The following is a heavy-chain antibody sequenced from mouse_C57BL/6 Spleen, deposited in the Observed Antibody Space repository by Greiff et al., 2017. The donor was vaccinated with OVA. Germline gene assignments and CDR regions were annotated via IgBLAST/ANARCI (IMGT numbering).Heavy chain of an antibody. Sequence: QVQLQQPGAELVKPGASVKVSCKASGYTFTSYWMHWVKQRPGQGLEWIGRIHPSDSDTNYNQKFKGKATLTVDKSSSTAYMQRSSLTSDDSAVYYGAMGTAQATYAMDYWGQGTSVTGSS. D-gene: IGHD3-2*02. CDR2: IHPSDSDT. J-gene: IGHJ4*01. CDR3: AMGTAQATYAMDY. V-gene: IGHV1-74*01. CDR1: GYTFTSYW.